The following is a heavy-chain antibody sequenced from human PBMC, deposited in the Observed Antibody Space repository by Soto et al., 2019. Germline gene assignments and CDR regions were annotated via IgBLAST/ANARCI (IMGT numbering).Heavy chain of an antibody. Sequence: QVQLVQSGAEVKKPGSSVKVSCKASGGTFSNYAISWVRQAPGQGLEWMGGIIPLFGTANYAQNFQGRVTITADESTSTAYMELSSLRSEDTAFYYCARSQYNYYDSSGYYRRLQTGGQGTLVTVSS. CDR1: GGTFSNYA. V-gene: IGHV1-69*01. J-gene: IGHJ4*02. CDR3: ARSQYNYYDSSGYYRRLQT. D-gene: IGHD3-22*01. CDR2: IIPLFGTA.